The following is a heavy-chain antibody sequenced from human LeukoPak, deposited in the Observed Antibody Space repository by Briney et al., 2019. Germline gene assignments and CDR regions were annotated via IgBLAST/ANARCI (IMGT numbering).Heavy chain of an antibody. D-gene: IGHD2-2*01. CDR2: INHSGST. CDR1: GGSFSGYY. J-gene: IGHJ5*02. Sequence: SETLSLTCAVYGGSFSGYYWSWIRQPPGKGLEWIGEINHSGSTNYNPSLKSRVTISVDTSKNQFSLKLSSVTAADTTVYYCAGRYCSSTSCYFWFGPWGQGTLVTVSS. V-gene: IGHV4-34*01. CDR3: AGRYCSSTSCYFWFGP.